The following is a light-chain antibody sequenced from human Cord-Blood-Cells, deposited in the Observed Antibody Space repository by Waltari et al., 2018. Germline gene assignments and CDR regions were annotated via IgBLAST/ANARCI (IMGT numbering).Light chain of an antibody. CDR1: SLRSYY. CDR3: NSRDSSGNHLVV. J-gene: IGLJ2*01. CDR2: GKN. V-gene: IGLV3-19*01. Sequence: SSELTQDPAVSVALGQTVRITCQGDSLRSYYASWYQQKPGQAPVLVIYGKNNRPSGIPDRFAGSSSGNTPSLTITGAQAEDEADYYCNSRDSSGNHLVVFGGGTKLTVL.